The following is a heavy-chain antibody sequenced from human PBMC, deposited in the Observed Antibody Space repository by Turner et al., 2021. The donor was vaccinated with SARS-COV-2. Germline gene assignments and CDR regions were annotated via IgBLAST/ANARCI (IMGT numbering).Heavy chain of an antibody. V-gene: IGHV3-30*18. D-gene: IGHD4-4*01. CDR2: TSYDGSNK. J-gene: IGHJ4*02. CDR1: GFTFSSYG. CDR3: AKQQGLYSNPMYYFDY. Sequence: QVPLVESGGGVVQPGRSLRLSCAASGFTFSSYGMHWVRQAPGKGLEWGAVTSYDGSNKYDADAVKGRFTISRDNSKNTLYLQMNSLRAEDTAVYYCAKQQGLYSNPMYYFDYWGQGTLVTVSS.